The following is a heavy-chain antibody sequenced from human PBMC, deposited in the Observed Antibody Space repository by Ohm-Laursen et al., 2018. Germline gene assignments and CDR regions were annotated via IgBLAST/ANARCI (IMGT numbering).Heavy chain of an antibody. CDR2: VSHSGPT. V-gene: IGHV4-59*12. Sequence: SQTLSLTCTVSGVSMTSFSWSWIRQSPGKGLEWIGNVSHSGPTNYSPSLKSRVTMSVDTSKSQFSLKPSSVTAADTAVYYCARGSLKMDVWGQGTTVTVSS. CDR3: ARGSLKMDV. CDR1: GVSMTSFS. J-gene: IGHJ6*02.